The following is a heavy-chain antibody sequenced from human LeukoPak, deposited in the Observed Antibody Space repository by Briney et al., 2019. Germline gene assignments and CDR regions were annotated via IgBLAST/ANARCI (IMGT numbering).Heavy chain of an antibody. Sequence: GGSLRLSCAASGFTVSSTYMSWVRQAPGKGLEWVSVIYSGGSTFYADSVKGRFTISRDNSENTLSLQMNSLGGEDTAVYYCASESNYDSWGQGTLVTVSS. J-gene: IGHJ4*02. CDR3: ASESNYDS. CDR2: IYSGGST. CDR1: GFTVSSTY. V-gene: IGHV3-66*02.